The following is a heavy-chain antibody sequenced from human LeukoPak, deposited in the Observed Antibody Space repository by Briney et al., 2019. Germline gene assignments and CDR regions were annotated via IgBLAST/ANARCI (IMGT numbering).Heavy chain of an antibody. CDR3: AKVHGSGYYYDSSGYLLYY. J-gene: IGHJ4*02. D-gene: IGHD3-22*01. V-gene: IGHV3-23*01. CDR1: GFTFSSYA. CDR2: ISGSGGST. Sequence: GGSLRLSCAASGFTFSSYAMSWVRQAPGKGLEWVSAISGSGGSTYYADPVKGRFTISRDNSKNTLYLQMNSLRAEDTAVYYCAKVHGSGYYYDSSGYLLYYWGQGTLVTVSS.